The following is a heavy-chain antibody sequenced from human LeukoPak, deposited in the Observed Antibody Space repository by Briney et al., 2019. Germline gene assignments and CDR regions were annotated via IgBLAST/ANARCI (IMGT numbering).Heavy chain of an antibody. Sequence: PSETLSLTCTVSGGSISSSSYHWGWVRQPPGKGLEWIGSIYYTGGTCYNPSLKSRVTISVDMSKNQFSVKLSSVTAADTAVYYCARLRVEMAAYAFDIWGQGTKVTVSS. CDR3: ARLRVEMAAYAFDI. CDR1: GGSISSSSYH. J-gene: IGHJ3*02. D-gene: IGHD5-24*01. V-gene: IGHV4-39*01. CDR2: IYYTGGT.